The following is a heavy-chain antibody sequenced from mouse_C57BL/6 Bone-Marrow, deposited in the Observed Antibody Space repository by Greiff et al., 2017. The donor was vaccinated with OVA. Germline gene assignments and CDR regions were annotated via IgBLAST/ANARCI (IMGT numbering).Heavy chain of an antibody. CDR2: IHPNSGST. J-gene: IGHJ2*01. CDR1: GYTFTSYW. Sequence: QVQLQQPGAELVKPGASVKLSCKASGYTFTSYWMHWVKQRPGQGLEWIGMIHPNSGSTNYNEKFKSKATLTVDKSSSTAYMQLSSLTSEDSAVYYCAREGCLMYFDYGGQGNTLTVSS. V-gene: IGHV1-64*01. CDR3: AREGCLMYFDY. D-gene: IGHD2-3*01.